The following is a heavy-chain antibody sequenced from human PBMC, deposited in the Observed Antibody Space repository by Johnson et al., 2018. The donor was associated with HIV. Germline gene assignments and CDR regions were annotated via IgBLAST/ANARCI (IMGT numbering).Heavy chain of an antibody. J-gene: IGHJ3*02. D-gene: IGHD6-19*01. CDR2: ISYDGSNK. V-gene: IGHV3-30-3*01. Sequence: QMQLVESGGGVVQPGRSLRLSCAASGFTFSDYAMHWVRQAPGKGLEWVAVISYDGSNKYYADSVKGRFTISRDNSKNTLYLQMNSLRAEDTAVYYCARAGAVGFDAFDIWGQGTMVTVSS. CDR3: ARAGAVGFDAFDI. CDR1: GFTFSDYA.